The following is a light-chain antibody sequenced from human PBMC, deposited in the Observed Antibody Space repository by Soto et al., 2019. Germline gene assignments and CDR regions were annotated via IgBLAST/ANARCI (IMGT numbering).Light chain of an antibody. CDR1: QRGDIV. Sequence: EIVLTQAPGTLSLSPGEIATLSGRASQRGDIVLAWFQQKTGQDPRRLIFHASNRTTGVPDRFSGSGSGKDFTITLTGLGPEDSDVYYCHQYGSSPWALGQGTRVEIK. J-gene: IGKJ1*01. CDR3: HQYGSSPWA. CDR2: HAS. V-gene: IGKV3-20*01.